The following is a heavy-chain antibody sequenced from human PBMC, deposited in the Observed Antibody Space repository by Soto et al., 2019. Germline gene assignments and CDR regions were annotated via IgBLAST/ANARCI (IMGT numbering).Heavy chain of an antibody. V-gene: IGHV3-23*01. J-gene: IGHJ6*04. CDR3: PKEGYSSGWVVYSYYYGRDV. CDR1: GFSFSSYA. Sequence: PWGSLRLSCAAYGFSFSSYAMSWVRQAPGKGLEWVSAISGSVGSTYYADSVKGRFTISRDNSKNTLYLQMNSLRAEDTAVYYCPKEGYSSGWVVYSYYYGRDVWGKESTLAASS. D-gene: IGHD6-19*01. CDR2: ISGSVGST.